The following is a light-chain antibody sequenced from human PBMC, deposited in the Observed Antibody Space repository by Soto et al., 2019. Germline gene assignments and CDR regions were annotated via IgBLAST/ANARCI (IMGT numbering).Light chain of an antibody. CDR3: HSYDSSLSGSYV. Sequence: SVLTQPPPVSGAPGQRVTISCTGSSSNIGAGYDVHWYQQLPGTAPKLLIFGISNRPSGVPDRFSGSKSGTSASLAITGLQAEDEADYYCHSYDSSLSGSYVFGTGTKVTVL. CDR1: SSNIGAGYD. CDR2: GIS. V-gene: IGLV1-40*01. J-gene: IGLJ1*01.